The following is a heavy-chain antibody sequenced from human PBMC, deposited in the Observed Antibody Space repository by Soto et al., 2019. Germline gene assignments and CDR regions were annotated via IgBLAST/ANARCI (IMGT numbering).Heavy chain of an antibody. D-gene: IGHD3-22*01. Sequence: QITLKESGPTLVKPTQTLTLTCTFSGFSLSTSGVGVGWIRQPPGKALEWLALIYWDDDKRYSPSLKSRFTIXKXXSKNQVVLTMTNMDPVDTATYYCAHRASSGYYFDNWGQGTLVTVSS. CDR1: GFSLSTSGVG. CDR2: IYWDDDK. V-gene: IGHV2-5*02. CDR3: AHRASSGYYFDN. J-gene: IGHJ4*02.